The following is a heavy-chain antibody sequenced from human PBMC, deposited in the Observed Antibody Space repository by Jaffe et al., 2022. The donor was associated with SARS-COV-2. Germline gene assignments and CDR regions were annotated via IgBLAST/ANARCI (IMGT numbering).Heavy chain of an antibody. D-gene: IGHD6-19*01. Sequence: QVQLQQWGAGLLKPSETLSLTCAVYGGSFSGYYWSWIRQPPGKGLEWIGEINHSGSTNYNPSLKSRVTISVDTSKNQFSLKLSSVTAADTAVYYCARLPAGKWLSKEGVSMDVWGQGTTVTVSS. CDR3: ARLPAGKWLSKEGVSMDV. V-gene: IGHV4-34*01. J-gene: IGHJ6*02. CDR2: INHSGST. CDR1: GGSFSGYY.